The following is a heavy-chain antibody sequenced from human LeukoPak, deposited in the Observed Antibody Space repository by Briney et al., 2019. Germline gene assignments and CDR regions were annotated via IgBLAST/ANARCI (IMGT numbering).Heavy chain of an antibody. Sequence: GGSLRLSCAASGFTFSSYAMSWVRQAPGKGLEWVSGISGSGSNTYYAASVKGRFTISRDNSENTVNLQMNSLRAEDTAFYYCAKARAGDITAAFNYWGQGTLVTVSS. J-gene: IGHJ4*02. V-gene: IGHV3-23*01. CDR2: ISGSGSNT. D-gene: IGHD6-13*01. CDR1: GFTFSSYA. CDR3: AKARAGDITAAFNY.